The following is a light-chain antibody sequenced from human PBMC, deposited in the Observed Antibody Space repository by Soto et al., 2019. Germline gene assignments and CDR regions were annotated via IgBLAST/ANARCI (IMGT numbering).Light chain of an antibody. CDR1: SSDVGGYNY. V-gene: IGLV2-14*01. CDR3: SSYTSSSTLVV. CDR2: EVS. J-gene: IGLJ1*01. Sequence: QSVLTQPASVSGSPGQSITISCTGTSSDVGGYNYVSWYQQHPGKAPKLVIYEVSNRPSGVSNRFSGSKSGNTASLTISGLQAEGEADYYCSSYTSSSTLVVFGTGTKVTVL.